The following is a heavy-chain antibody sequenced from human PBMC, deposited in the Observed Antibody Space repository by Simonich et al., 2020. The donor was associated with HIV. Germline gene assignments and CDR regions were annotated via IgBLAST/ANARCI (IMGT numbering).Heavy chain of an antibody. Sequence: QVQLVQSGAEVKKPGASVKVSCKASGYTFTSYYMHWVRQAPGQGVEWMGIIKPSGGSTSYAQKFQGRVTMTRDTSTSTVYMELSSLRSEDTAVYYCARGPGVPAAIDYWGQGTLVTVSS. CDR2: IKPSGGST. J-gene: IGHJ4*02. D-gene: IGHD2-2*01. V-gene: IGHV1-46*01. CDR1: GYTFTSYY. CDR3: ARGPGVPAAIDY.